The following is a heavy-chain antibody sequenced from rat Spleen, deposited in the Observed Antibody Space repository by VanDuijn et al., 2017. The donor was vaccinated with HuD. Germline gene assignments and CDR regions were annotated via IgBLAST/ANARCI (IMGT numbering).Heavy chain of an antibody. V-gene: IGHV5-25*01. CDR3: AAAGTRVSRFAY. J-gene: IGHJ3*01. Sequence: EVQLVESGGGLVQPGRSLKLSCAASGFTFSNYDMAWVRRAPTKGLEWIASISTGGGVTHYRDSVKGRFTFSRENSKSTLYLQMDSLRSEDTATYYCAAAGTRVSRFAYWGQGTLVTVSS. CDR2: ISTGGGVT. CDR1: GFTFSNYD. D-gene: IGHD1-4*01.